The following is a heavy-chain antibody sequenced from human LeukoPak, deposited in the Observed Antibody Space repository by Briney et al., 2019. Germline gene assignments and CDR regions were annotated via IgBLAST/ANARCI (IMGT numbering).Heavy chain of an antibody. CDR2: IDSDGYSI. CDR3: ARDKYGYNTPIDY. J-gene: IGHJ4*02. CDR1: PFTFSGYW. Sequence: PGGSLRLSCTASPFTFSGYWMHWVRQAPGKGLVWVSRIDSDGYSITYADSVKGRFTISRDNSKNTLYLQMNSLRLEDTAVYYCARDKYGYNTPIDYWGQGTLVTVSS. V-gene: IGHV3-74*03. D-gene: IGHD5-24*01.